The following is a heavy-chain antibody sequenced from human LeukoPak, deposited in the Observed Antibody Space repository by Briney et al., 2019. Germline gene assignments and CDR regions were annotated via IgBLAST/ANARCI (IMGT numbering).Heavy chain of an antibody. CDR1: SGSISSYY. V-gene: IGHV4-4*07. J-gene: IGHJ4*02. Sequence: PSETLSLTCTVSSGSISSYYWSWIRQPAGKGLEWIGRIYTSGSTNYNPSLKSRVTMSVDTSKNQFSLKLSSVTAADTAVYYCARVARRRYSGSTIFDYWGQGTLVTVFS. D-gene: IGHD1-26*01. CDR2: IYTSGST. CDR3: ARVARRRYSGSTIFDY.